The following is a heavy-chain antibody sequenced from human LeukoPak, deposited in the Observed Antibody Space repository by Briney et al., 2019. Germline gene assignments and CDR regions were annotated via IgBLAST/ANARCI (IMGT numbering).Heavy chain of an antibody. CDR3: ARHRYGGYQSHHMDV. J-gene: IGHJ6*03. CDR2: IYPGDSDT. D-gene: IGHD5-12*01. Sequence: GESLKSSCKGSGYSFTSYWIGWVRQMPGKGLEWMGIIYPGDSDTRYSPSFQGQVTISADKSISTAYLQWSSLKASDTAMYYCARHRYGGYQSHHMDVWGKGTTVTVSS. CDR1: GYSFTSYW. V-gene: IGHV5-51*01.